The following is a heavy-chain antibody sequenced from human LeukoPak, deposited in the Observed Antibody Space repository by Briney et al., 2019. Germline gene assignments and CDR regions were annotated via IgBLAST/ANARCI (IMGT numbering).Heavy chain of an antibody. CDR3: AGVIAAAGTGDY. CDR1: GFTFSSYE. Sequence: RGGSLTLSCAASGFTFSSYEMNWVRQAPGKGLEWVSYISSSGSTIYYADSVKGRFTISRDNAKNSLYLQMNSLRAEDTAVYYCAGVIAAAGTGDYWGQGTLVTVSS. D-gene: IGHD6-13*01. V-gene: IGHV3-48*03. CDR2: ISSSGSTI. J-gene: IGHJ4*02.